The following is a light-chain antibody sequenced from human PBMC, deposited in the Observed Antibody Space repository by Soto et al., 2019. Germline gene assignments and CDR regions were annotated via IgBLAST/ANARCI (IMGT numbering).Light chain of an antibody. CDR1: QGISNW. CDR2: GAS. J-gene: IGKJ1*01. CDR3: QQYDSYPPWS. V-gene: IGKV1-5*01. Sequence: DIQMTQSPATLSSSVGDRVTITCRATQGISNWLAWYQQKPGKAPNLLIYGASSLQSGVPSRFSGSGSGTEFTLTISGLQPDEFATYYCQQYDSYPPWSFGQGTKVDIK.